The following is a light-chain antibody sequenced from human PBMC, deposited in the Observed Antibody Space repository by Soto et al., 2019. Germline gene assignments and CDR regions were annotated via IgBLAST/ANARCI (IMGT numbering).Light chain of an antibody. CDR3: SSYTSSSTPGV. CDR2: EVS. V-gene: IGLV2-14*01. Sequence: QSVLTQPASVSGSPGQSITISCTGTSSDVGGYNYVSWYQQHPGKAPKLMIYEVSNRPSGVSNCFSGSKSGNTASLTISGLQAEDEADYYCSSYTSSSTPGVFGTGTKVTVL. CDR1: SSDVGGYNY. J-gene: IGLJ1*01.